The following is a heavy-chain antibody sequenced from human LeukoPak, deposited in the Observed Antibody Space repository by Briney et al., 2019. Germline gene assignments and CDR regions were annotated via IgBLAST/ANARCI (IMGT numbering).Heavy chain of an antibody. V-gene: IGHV4-39*01. CDR1: GGAISSSSFY. Sequence: LETLSLTCTVSGGAISSSSFYWGWIRQPPGKGLEWIGTIYYTGGTFYSPSLKSRLTISVDTSKNQFSLKLSSVTAADTAVYYCAGGLAIRFDYWGRGTLVTVSS. CDR3: AGGLAIRFDY. CDR2: IYYTGGT. J-gene: IGHJ4*02. D-gene: IGHD6-13*01.